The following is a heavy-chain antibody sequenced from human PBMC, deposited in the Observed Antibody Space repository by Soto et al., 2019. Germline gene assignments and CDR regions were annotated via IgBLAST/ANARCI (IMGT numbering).Heavy chain of an antibody. V-gene: IGHV1-69*01. CDR3: ASRTRCSGGRCATGSRYWYFDR. CDR2: NIPIFGTA. D-gene: IGHD2-15*01. J-gene: IGHJ2*01. CDR1: GGTFSSYA. Sequence: QVQLVQSGAEVKKPGSSVKVSCKASGGTFSSYAISWVRQAPGQGHEWMGGNIPIFGTANYAQKIQGRVTITADESKSTAYMELSSLRSEDTAVYYCASRTRCSGGRCATGSRYWYFDRWGRCTLVTVYS.